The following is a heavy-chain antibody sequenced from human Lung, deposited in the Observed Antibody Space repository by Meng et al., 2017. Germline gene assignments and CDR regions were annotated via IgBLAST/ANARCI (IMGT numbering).Heavy chain of an antibody. J-gene: IGHJ4*02. CDR1: GGSFSDYY. CDR3: ARGPTTMAHDFDY. V-gene: IGHV4-34*01. CDR2: INHSGST. D-gene: IGHD4-11*01. Sequence: QVHLQQGGAGLLKTSETLPLTRVVSGGSFSDYYWSWIRQPPGKGLEWIGEINHSGSTNYNPSLESRATISVDTSQNNLSLKLSSVTAADSAVYYCARGPTTMAHDFDYWGQGTLVTASS.